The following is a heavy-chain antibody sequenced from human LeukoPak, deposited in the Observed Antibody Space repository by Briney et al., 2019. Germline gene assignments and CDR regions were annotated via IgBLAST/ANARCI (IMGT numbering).Heavy chain of an antibody. CDR3: ASLGGAYGGRLDY. V-gene: IGHV3-48*04. CDR1: GFTFSPYS. CDR2: ISSGSSPL. Sequence: GGSLRLSCAASGFTFSPYSMNWVRQAPGKGLEWVAYISSGSSPLYYADSVEGRFTISRDNAKNSLYLQMNSLRAEDTAVYYCASLGGAYGGRLDYWGQGTLVTVSS. D-gene: IGHD4-23*01. J-gene: IGHJ4*02.